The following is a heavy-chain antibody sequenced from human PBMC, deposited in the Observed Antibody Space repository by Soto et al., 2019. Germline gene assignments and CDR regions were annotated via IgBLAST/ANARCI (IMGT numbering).Heavy chain of an antibody. CDR1: GGTFSSYA. D-gene: IGHD2-2*01. Sequence: QVQLVQSGAEVKKPGSSVKVSCKASGGTFSSYAISWVRQAPGQGLECMGGIIPISGTANYAQKFQGRVTITADESTSTAYMELSSLRSEDTAVYYCARSQGSSTSLDIYDYYYYGMDVWGQGTTVTVSS. CDR3: ARSQGSSTSLDIYDYYYYGMDV. V-gene: IGHV1-69*01. J-gene: IGHJ6*02. CDR2: IIPISGTA.